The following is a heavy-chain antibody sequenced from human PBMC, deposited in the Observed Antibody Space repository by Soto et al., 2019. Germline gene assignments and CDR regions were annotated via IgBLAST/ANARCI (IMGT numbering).Heavy chain of an antibody. Sequence: SETLSLTCTVSGGSISSGDYYWSWIRQPPGKGLEWIGYIYYSGSTYYNPSLKSRVTISVDTSKNQFTLKLSSVTAADTAVYYCARVRKYYDSSGYSTPLFVYYGMDVWGQGTTVTVSS. CDR3: ARVRKYYDSSGYSTPLFVYYGMDV. D-gene: IGHD3-22*01. CDR2: IYYSGST. CDR1: GGSISSGDYY. V-gene: IGHV4-30-4*01. J-gene: IGHJ6*02.